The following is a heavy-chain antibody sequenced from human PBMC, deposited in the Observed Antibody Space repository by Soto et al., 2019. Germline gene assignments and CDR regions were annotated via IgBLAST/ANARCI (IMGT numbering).Heavy chain of an antibody. CDR1: GGSISSSSYY. J-gene: IGHJ5*02. D-gene: IGHD6-13*01. CDR3: ARHEGPTAAAGSWSVNGAANWFDP. CDR2: IYYSGST. Sequence: SETLSLTCTVSGGSISSSSYYWGWIRQPPGKGLEWIGSIYYSGSTYYNPSLKSRVTISVDTSKNQFSLKLSSVTAADTAVYYCARHEGPTAAAGSWSVNGAANWFDPWGQGTLVTVSS. V-gene: IGHV4-39*01.